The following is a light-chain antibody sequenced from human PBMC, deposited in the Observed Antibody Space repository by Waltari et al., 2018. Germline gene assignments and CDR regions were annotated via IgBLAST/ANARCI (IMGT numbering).Light chain of an antibody. J-gene: IGKJ1*01. CDR3: QQFSGILWT. Sequence: IQMTQSPSSLSASVGDRVTITCRASQDIRNALAWYQQKPGKAPKLLLYAASRLESGVPSRFSGSGSGTDYTLTITGLQPEDSATYYCQQFSGILWTFGQGTKVEIK. CDR2: AAS. V-gene: IGKV1-NL1*01. CDR1: QDIRNA.